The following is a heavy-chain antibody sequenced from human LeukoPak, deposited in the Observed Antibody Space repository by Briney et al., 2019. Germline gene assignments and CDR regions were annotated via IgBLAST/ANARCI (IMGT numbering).Heavy chain of an antibody. CDR3: VRCTFVLHKRCSAFVV. Sequence: GGSLRLSCSASGFIFNTFGMNWVRQAPGKGLEWVSSITSSTTYTYYSDSVKGRFTVSRDNAKNSLFLQMNSLRAEDTAVYYCVRCTFVLHKRCSAFVVWGQGTMVTVSA. CDR1: GFIFNTFG. CDR2: ITSSTTYT. J-gene: IGHJ3*01. V-gene: IGHV3-21*01. D-gene: IGHD3-10*02.